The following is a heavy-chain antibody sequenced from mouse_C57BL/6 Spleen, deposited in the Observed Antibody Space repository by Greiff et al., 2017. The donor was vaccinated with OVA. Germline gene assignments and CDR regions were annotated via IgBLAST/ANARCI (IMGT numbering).Heavy chain of an antibody. CDR1: GYTFTSYW. Sequence: VQLQQPGAELVRPGSSVKLSCKASGYTFTSYWMDWVKQRPGQGLEWIGNIYPSDSETHYNQKFKDKATLTVDKSSSTAYMQLSSLTSEDSAFYYCARQYYSSPYYFDYWGQGTTLTVSS. CDR2: IYPSDSET. V-gene: IGHV1-61*01. J-gene: IGHJ2*01. D-gene: IGHD1-1*01. CDR3: ARQYYSSPYYFDY.